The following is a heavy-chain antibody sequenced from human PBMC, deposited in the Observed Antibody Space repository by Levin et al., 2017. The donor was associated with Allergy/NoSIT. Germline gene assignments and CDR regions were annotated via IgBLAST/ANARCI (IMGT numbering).Heavy chain of an antibody. V-gene: IGHV3-7*01. CDR3: ARDGVDAGVYFDY. Sequence: GGSLRLSCAASGFTFSSHWMSWVRQAPGKGLEWVANINQGGSEKYYVDSVKGRFTTSRDNAMNSLYLQMNSLRAEDTAVYYCARDGVDAGVYFDYWGQGALVTVSS. J-gene: IGHJ4*02. CDR1: GFTFSSHW. CDR2: INQGGSEK. D-gene: IGHD2-15*01.